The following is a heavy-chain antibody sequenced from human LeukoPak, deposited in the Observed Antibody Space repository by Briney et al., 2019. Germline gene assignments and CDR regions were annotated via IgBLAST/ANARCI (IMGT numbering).Heavy chain of an antibody. D-gene: IGHD3-9*01. CDR2: ISGSGGST. Sequence: PGGSLRLSCAASGFIFSSYAMSWVRQAPGKGLEWVSAISGSGGSTYYADSVKGRFTISRDNSKNTLYLQMNSLRAEDTAVYYCAKSPRLVITHFDYWGQGTLVTVSS. CDR1: GFIFSSYA. V-gene: IGHV3-23*01. CDR3: AKSPRLVITHFDY. J-gene: IGHJ4*02.